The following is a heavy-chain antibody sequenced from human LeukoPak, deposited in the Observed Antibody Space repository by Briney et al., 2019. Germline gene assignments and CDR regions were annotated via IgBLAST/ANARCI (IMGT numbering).Heavy chain of an antibody. CDR1: GGSISSYY. CDR3: ASGTYYYDHAYFDY. Sequence: SETLSLTCTVSGGSISSYYWSWIRQPAGKGLEWIGRIYTSGSTNYNPSLKSRVTMSVDTSKNQFSLKLSSVTAADTAVYYCASGTYYYDHAYFDYWGQGTLVTVSS. J-gene: IGHJ4*02. V-gene: IGHV4-4*07. CDR2: IYTSGST. D-gene: IGHD3-22*01.